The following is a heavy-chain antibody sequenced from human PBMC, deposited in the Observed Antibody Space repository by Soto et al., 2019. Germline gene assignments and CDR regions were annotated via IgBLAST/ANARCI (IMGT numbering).Heavy chain of an antibody. V-gene: IGHV4-59*01. CDR3: AKNYGNTFDI. CDR2: IYYSGST. Sequence: SETLSLTCTVSGGPISSYYWSWIRQPPGKGLEWIGYIYYSGSTNYNPSLKSRVTISVDTSKNQFSLKLSSVTAADTAVYYCAKNYGNTFDIWGQGTMVTVS. J-gene: IGHJ3*02. D-gene: IGHD3-10*01. CDR1: GGPISSYY.